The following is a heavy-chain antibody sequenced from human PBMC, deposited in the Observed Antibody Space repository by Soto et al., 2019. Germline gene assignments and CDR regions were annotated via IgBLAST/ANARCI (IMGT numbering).Heavy chain of an antibody. D-gene: IGHD2-21*02. Sequence: TSETLSLTCTVSGGSVSSGSYYWSWIRQPPGKGLEWIGYIYYSGSTNYNPSLKSRVTISVDASKNQFSLKLSSVTAADTAVYYCARVAYGGNSVYYFDYWGQGTLVTVSS. J-gene: IGHJ4*02. V-gene: IGHV4-61*01. CDR2: IYYSGST. CDR3: ARVAYGGNSVYYFDY. CDR1: GGSVSSGSYY.